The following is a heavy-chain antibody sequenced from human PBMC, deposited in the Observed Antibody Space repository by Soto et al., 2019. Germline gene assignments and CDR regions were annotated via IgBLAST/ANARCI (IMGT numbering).Heavy chain of an antibody. D-gene: IGHD6-19*01. J-gene: IGHJ6*02. CDR2: INAGNGNT. CDR1: GYTFTSYA. CDR3: ARDNPDGWYGDYYYYGMDV. V-gene: IGHV1-3*01. Sequence: GASVKVSCKASGYTFTSYAMHWVRQAPGQRLEWMGWINAGNGNTNYAQKLQGRVTMTTDTSTSTAYMELRSLRSDDTAVYYCARDNPDGWYGDYYYYGMDVWGQGTTVTVSS.